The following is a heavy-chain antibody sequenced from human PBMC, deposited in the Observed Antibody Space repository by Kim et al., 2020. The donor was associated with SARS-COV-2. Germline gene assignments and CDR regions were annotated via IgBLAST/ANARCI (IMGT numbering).Heavy chain of an antibody. V-gene: IGHV1-18*01. Sequence: TNYAQKLESRVTITTDTSTRTAYMELRSLRSDDTAVYYCARGHGDPWFDPWGQGTLVTVSS. D-gene: IGHD4-17*01. J-gene: IGHJ5*02. CDR2: T. CDR3: ARGHGDPWFDP.